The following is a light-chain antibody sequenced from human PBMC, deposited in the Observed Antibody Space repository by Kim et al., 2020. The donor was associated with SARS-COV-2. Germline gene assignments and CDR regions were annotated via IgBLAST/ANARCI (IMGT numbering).Light chain of an antibody. CDR3: SSFANSNTLL. CDR1: SSDIGRYHL. J-gene: IGLJ2*01. CDR2: EVT. V-gene: IGLV2-23*02. Sequence: GQSITIYCTGNSSDIGRYHLVSWYQHHPGKGPKLIIYEVTKRPSGVSDRFSGSKSGNTASLTISGLQADDEATYYCSSFANSNTLLFGAGTQLTVL.